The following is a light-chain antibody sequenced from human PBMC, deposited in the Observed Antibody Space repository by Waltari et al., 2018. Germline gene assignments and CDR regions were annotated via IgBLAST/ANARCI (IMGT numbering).Light chain of an antibody. J-gene: IGKJ2*01. CDR1: QSITKKF. CDR3: QQYGSSVMYT. V-gene: IGKV3-20*01. Sequence: VLKQSPGTLSLSPGERATLSCRASQSITKKFFAWYQQKPGQASRLLIYGASSRAAGIPGRFSGSGSGTGFTLTVSRLEPGDSAVYYCQQYGSSVMYTFGQGTKLESK. CDR2: GAS.